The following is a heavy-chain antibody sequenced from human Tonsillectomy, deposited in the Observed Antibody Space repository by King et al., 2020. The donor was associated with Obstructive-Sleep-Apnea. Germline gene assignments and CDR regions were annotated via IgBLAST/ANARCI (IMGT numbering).Heavy chain of an antibody. CDR2: ISTNGQST. D-gene: IGHD4-11*01. CDR1: RFTFSNYA. V-gene: IGHV3-64*01. J-gene: IGHJ4*02. Sequence: VQLVESGGGLVQPGGSLRLSCAASRFTFSNYAMHWVRQAPGKGLEYVSSISTNGQSTYYANSVKGRFTISRDNSKNALYLQMGSLVVEDMAIYYCARGLYGNYVATGADYWGRGTLVTVSS. CDR3: ARGLYGNYVATGADY.